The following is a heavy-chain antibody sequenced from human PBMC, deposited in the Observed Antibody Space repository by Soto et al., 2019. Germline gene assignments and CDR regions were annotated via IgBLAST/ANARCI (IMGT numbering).Heavy chain of an antibody. D-gene: IGHD6-13*01. V-gene: IGHV3-9*01. J-gene: IGHJ4*02. CDR2: ISWNSGSI. CDR3: AKEAAAGPFFDY. CDR1: GFTFDDYA. Sequence: EVQLVESGGGLVQPGRSLRLSCAASGFTFDDYAMHWVRQAPGKGLEWVSGISWNSGSIGYADSVKGRFTISRDNAKNSLYLQMNSLRAEDTALYYCAKEAAAGPFFDYWGQGTLVTVSS.